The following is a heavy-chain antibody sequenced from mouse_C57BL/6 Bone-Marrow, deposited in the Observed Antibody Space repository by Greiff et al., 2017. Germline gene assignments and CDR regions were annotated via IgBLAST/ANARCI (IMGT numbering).Heavy chain of an antibody. D-gene: IGHD2-1*01. J-gene: IGHJ3*01. CDR2: IHPSDSDT. CDR3: ALYYGNCVGVWFAY. CDR1: GYTFTSYW. Sequence: QVQLQQPGAELVKPGASVKVSCKASGYTFTSYWMHWVKQRPGQGLEWIGRIHPSDSDTNYNQKFKGKATLTVDKSSSTAYMQLSSLTSEDSAVYDCALYYGNCVGVWFAYWGQGTLVTVSA. V-gene: IGHV1-74*01.